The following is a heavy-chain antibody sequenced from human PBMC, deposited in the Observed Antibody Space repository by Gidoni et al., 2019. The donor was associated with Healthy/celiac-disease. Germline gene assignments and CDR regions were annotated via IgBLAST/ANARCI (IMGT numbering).Heavy chain of an antibody. J-gene: IGHJ6*02. V-gene: IGHV4-34*01. Sequence: QVQLQQWGAGLLKPSETLSLTCAVYGGSFSGYYWSWIRQPPGKGLEWIGEINHSGSTNYTPSLKSRVTISVDTSKNQFSLKLSSVTAADTAVYYCASRPRRLIAVAGHNYYYGMDVWGQGTTVTVSS. D-gene: IGHD6-19*01. CDR2: INHSGST. CDR3: ASRPRRLIAVAGHNYYYGMDV. CDR1: GGSFSGYY.